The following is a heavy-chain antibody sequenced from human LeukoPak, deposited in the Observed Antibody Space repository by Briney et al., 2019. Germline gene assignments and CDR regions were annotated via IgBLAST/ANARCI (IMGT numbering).Heavy chain of an antibody. D-gene: IGHD3-10*01. CDR2: IDTKSGAT. J-gene: IGHJ5*02. CDR1: AYTFTGYY. V-gene: IGHV1-2*02. Sequence: ASVKVSCKTSAYTFTGYYMHWVRQAPGQGLEWMGWIDTKSGATTYAQKFQGRVTMTRDTSIGTVYMELSRLRSDDTAVYYCAKFYYSGTGSDEWFDPWGQGTLVTV. CDR3: AKFYYSGTGSDEWFDP.